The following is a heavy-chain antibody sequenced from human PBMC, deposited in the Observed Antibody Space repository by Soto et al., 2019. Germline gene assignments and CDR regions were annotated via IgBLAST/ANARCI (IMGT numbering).Heavy chain of an antibody. CDR2: ISGSGGST. CDR3: VLGYNYGPQAFDI. CDR1: GFTFSSYA. Sequence: GGSLRLSCAASGFTFSSYAMNWVRQVPGKGLEWVSTISGSGGSTYYADSVKGRFSISRDSSKNTLYLQMSSLRAEDTAVYYCVLGYNYGPQAFDIWGQGTMVTVSS. V-gene: IGHV3-23*01. D-gene: IGHD5-18*01. J-gene: IGHJ3*02.